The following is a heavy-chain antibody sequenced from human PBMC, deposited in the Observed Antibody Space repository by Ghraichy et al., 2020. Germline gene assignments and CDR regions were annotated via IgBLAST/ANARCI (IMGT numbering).Heavy chain of an antibody. D-gene: IGHD2/OR15-2a*01. CDR3: ARFLGFCNSVRCYDYYYGVHV. Sequence: GGSLRLSCSASGFTFSTYTMNWVRQAPGKGLEWVSSISKSSDYIYYRDSVKGRFTISRDNAENSLYLQMNGLRVEDTAVYYCARFLGFCNSVRCYDYYYGVHVWCQGTTVTASS. J-gene: IGHJ6*02. V-gene: IGHV3-21*01. CDR2: ISKSSDYI. CDR1: GFTFSTYT.